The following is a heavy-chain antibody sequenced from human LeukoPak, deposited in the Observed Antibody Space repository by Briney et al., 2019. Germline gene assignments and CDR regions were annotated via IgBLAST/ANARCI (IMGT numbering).Heavy chain of an antibody. J-gene: IGHJ4*02. D-gene: IGHD3-22*01. Sequence: GGSLRLSCAASGFTFSSYNMNWVRQAPGRGLEWVSSISSTGRYIYYADSLKGRFTISRDNAKNSLYLQMNSLRAEDTAVYYCARAYDSNGLYFDYWGQGTLVTVSS. CDR1: GFTFSSYN. CDR2: ISSTGRYI. CDR3: ARAYDSNGLYFDY. V-gene: IGHV3-21*01.